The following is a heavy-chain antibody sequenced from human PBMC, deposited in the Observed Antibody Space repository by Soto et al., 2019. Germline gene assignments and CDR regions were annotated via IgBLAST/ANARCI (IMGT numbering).Heavy chain of an antibody. CDR1: GYTFTSYG. J-gene: IGHJ6*02. CDR2: INGYNGNT. Sequence: QVQLVQSGAEVKKPGASVKVSCKASGYTFTSYGITWVRQAPGQGLEWLGWINGYNGNTNYAQKLQGRVTMTTDTSTSTAYMELRGLRADDTAVYYCARMGDVPYYSYGMDVWGQGTTVTVSS. CDR3: ARMGDVPYYSYGMDV. V-gene: IGHV1-18*01. D-gene: IGHD3-16*01.